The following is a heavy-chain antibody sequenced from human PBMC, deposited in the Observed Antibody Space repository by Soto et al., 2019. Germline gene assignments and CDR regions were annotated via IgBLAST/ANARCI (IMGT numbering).Heavy chain of an antibody. CDR2: INHSGST. CDR1: GGSFSGYY. J-gene: IGHJ6*03. Sequence: SETLSLTCAVYGGSFSGYYWSWIRQPPGKGLEWIGEINHSGSTNYNPSLKSRVTISVDTSKNQFSLKLSSVTAADTAVYYCARGPSRLWGSYRYYYYYMDVWGKGTTVTVSS. V-gene: IGHV4-34*01. D-gene: IGHD3-16*02. CDR3: ARGPSRLWGSYRYYYYYMDV.